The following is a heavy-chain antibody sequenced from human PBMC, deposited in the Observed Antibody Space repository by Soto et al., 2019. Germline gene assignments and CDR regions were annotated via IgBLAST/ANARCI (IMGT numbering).Heavy chain of an antibody. CDR2: ISHCGGT. J-gene: IGHJ4*02. Sequence: KTAETLSLTCGVSDYSIRTGYYWAWIRQSPTKGLEWIGSISHCGGTSYNPSLECRATISLDTSKNQFFLTMTSVTAADTAIYYCAREGPPKWGFGFDYWAQGLLVTVSS. CDR3: AREGPPKWGFGFDY. D-gene: IGHD7-27*01. V-gene: IGHV4-38-2*02. CDR1: DYSIRTGYY.